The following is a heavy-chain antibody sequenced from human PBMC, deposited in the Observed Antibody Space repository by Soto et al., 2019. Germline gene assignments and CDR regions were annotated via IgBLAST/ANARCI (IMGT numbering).Heavy chain of an antibody. CDR2: ISGSGGST. Sequence: GGSLRLSCEASGFTFSSYAMTWVRQAPGKGLEWVSAISGSGGSTYYADSVKGRFTISRDNSKNTLYLQMNSLRAEDTAVYYCARDMTHGYSNDWFDPWGQGTLVTVSS. J-gene: IGHJ5*02. CDR1: GFTFSSYA. D-gene: IGHD4-4*01. V-gene: IGHV3-23*01. CDR3: ARDMTHGYSNDWFDP.